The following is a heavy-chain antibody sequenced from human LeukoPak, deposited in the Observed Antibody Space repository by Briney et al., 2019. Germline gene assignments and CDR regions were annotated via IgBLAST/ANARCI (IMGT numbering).Heavy chain of an antibody. CDR3: AKGSSSGWSGDYFDY. CDR2: ISGSGGST. Sequence: PGGSLRLSCAASGFTFSSYAMSWVRQAPGKGLEWVSTISGSGGSTYYADSVKGRFTISRGNSKNTLSLQMSSLRVEDTAVYYCAKGSSSGWSGDYFDYWGQGTLVTVFS. D-gene: IGHD6-19*01. CDR1: GFTFSSYA. V-gene: IGHV3-23*01. J-gene: IGHJ4*02.